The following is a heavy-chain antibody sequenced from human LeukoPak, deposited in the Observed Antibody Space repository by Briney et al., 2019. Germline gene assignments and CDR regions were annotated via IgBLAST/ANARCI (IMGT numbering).Heavy chain of an antibody. D-gene: IGHD5-24*01. CDR2: IYHSGST. CDR3: ARGWLRAFDI. J-gene: IGHJ3*02. V-gene: IGHV4-59*12. Sequence: SETLSLTCTVSGGSISSYYWSWIRQPPGKGLEWIGYIYHSGSTYYNPSLKSRVTISVDRSKNQFSLKLSSVTAADTAVYYCARGWLRAFDIWGQGTMVTVSS. CDR1: GGSISSYY.